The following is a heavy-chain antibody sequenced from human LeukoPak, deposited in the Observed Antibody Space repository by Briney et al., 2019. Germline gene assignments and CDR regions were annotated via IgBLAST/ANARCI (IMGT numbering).Heavy chain of an antibody. J-gene: IGHJ3*02. D-gene: IGHD1-14*01. CDR3: ARDRKNAFDI. CDR1: GGSISSYY. CDR2: IYYSGST. V-gene: IGHV4-59*01. Sequence: SETLSLTCAVSGGSISSYYWSWIRQPPGKGLEWIGYIYYSGSTNYNPSLKSRVTISVDTSKNQFSLKLSSVTAADTAVYYCARDRKNAFDIWGQGTMVTVSS.